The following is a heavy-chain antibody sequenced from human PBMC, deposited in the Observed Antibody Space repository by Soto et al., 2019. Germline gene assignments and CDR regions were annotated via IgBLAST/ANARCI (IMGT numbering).Heavy chain of an antibody. CDR2: IYYSGST. J-gene: IGHJ4*02. CDR1: GDSMSSFY. D-gene: IGHD6-19*01. CDR3: ARRSGSGWYYFDY. Sequence: SETLSLTCTVSGDSMSSFYWSWIRQPPGKGLEWIANIYYSGSTDYNPSLKSRVTISIDTSKNQFSLKLRSVTAADTAVYYCARRSGSGWYYFDYWGQGTLVTVS. V-gene: IGHV4-59*08.